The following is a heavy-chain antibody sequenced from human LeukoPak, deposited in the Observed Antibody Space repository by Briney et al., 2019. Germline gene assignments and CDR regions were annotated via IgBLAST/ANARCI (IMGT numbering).Heavy chain of an antibody. CDR3: AKLVVVITPFDY. CDR1: GFTFSTYA. J-gene: IGHJ4*02. D-gene: IGHD3-22*01. Sequence: GGSLRLSCAASGFTFSTYAMSWVRQAPGKGLEWVSTITGSGGSTYYADSVKSRFTISRDNSKNTLYLQMNSLRAEDTAVYYCAKLVVVITPFDYWGQGTLVTVSS. V-gene: IGHV3-23*01. CDR2: ITGSGGST.